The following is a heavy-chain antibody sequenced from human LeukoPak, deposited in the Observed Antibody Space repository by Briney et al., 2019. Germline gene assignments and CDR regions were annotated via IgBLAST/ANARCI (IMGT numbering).Heavy chain of an antibody. J-gene: IGHJ4*02. CDR3: APSGSPPPYYFDY. CDR2: ISGSGGST. Sequence: GGSLRLSCAASGFTFSNHAMSWVRQAPGKGLEWVSAISGSGGSTYYADSVKGRFTISRDNSKNTLYLQMNSLRAEDTAVYYCAPSGSPPPYYFDYWGQGTLVTVSS. CDR1: GFTFSNHA. V-gene: IGHV3-23*01. D-gene: IGHD1-26*01.